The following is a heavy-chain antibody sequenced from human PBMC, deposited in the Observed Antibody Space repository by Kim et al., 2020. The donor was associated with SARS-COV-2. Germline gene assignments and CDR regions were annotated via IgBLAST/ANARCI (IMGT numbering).Heavy chain of an antibody. Sequence: GGSLRLSCAASGFTFSSYWMSWVRQAPGKGLEWVANIKQDGSEKYYVDSVKGRFTISRDNAKNSLYLQMNSLRAEDTAVYYCARWRDFWSGYRFDYWGQGTLDTVSS. CDR1: GFTFSSYW. CDR2: IKQDGSEK. D-gene: IGHD3-3*01. V-gene: IGHV3-7*01. CDR3: ARWRDFWSGYRFDY. J-gene: IGHJ4*02.